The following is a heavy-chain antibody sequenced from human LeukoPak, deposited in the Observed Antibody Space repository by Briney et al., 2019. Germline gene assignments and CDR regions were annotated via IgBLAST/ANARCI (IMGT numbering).Heavy chain of an antibody. J-gene: IGHJ3*02. CDR1: GFTFSNYA. Sequence: GGSLRLSCAASGFTFSNYAMNWVRQAPGKGLEWVSAISGSGNNTYYADSVKGRFTISRDNSKNTLYLQMNSLRAEDTAVYYCAKAHYGGDAFDIWGQGTMVTVSS. V-gene: IGHV3-23*01. CDR2: ISGSGNNT. CDR3: AKAHYGGDAFDI. D-gene: IGHD4-17*01.